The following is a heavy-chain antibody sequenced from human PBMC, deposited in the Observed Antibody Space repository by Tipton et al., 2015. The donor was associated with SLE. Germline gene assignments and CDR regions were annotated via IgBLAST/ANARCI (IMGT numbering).Heavy chain of an antibody. CDR2: IYYSGST. D-gene: IGHD5-18*01. V-gene: IGHV4-59*08. CDR3: ARGGYSYGPYRYFDL. CDR1: GGSISSYC. Sequence: GLVKPSETLSPTCTVSGGSISSYCWSWIRQPPGKGLEWIGYIYYSGSTNYNPSLKSRVTISVDTSKNQFSLKLSSVTAADTAVYYCARGGYSYGPYRYFDLWGRGTLVTVSS. J-gene: IGHJ2*01.